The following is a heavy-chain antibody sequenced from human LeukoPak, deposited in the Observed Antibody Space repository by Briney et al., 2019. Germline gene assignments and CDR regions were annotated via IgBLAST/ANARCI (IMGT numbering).Heavy chain of an antibody. J-gene: IGHJ4*02. Sequence: GGSLRLSCAASGFTFSSYVMTWVRQAPGKGLEWVSAVSGSGRNSYYADSVKSRFTISRDNSKNTLYLQMNSLRAEDTALYYCAKDITWIQLCFDYWGQGTLVTVSS. CDR3: AKDITWIQLCFDY. CDR2: VSGSGRNS. CDR1: GFTFSSYV. V-gene: IGHV3-23*01. D-gene: IGHD5-18*01.